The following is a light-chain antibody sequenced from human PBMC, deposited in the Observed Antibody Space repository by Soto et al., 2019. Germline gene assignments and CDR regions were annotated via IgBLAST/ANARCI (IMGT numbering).Light chain of an antibody. V-gene: IGKV1-27*01. CDR2: AAS. Sequence: DIQMTQSPSTLSASVGDRVTITCRASQSISSWLAWYQQKPGKAPKLLIYAASTLQSGVPSRFSGGGSGADFTLTISSLQPEDVATYYCQNYNSAPLTFGGGTKVEIK. CDR3: QNYNSAPLT. CDR1: QSISSW. J-gene: IGKJ4*01.